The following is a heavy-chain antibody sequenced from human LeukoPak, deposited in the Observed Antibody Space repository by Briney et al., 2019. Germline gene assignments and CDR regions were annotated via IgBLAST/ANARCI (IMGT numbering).Heavy chain of an antibody. CDR2: INPNSGGT. V-gene: IGHV1-2*02. Sequence: ASVKVSCKASGYTFTGYYTHWVRQAPGQGLEWMGWINPNSGGTNYAQKFQGRVTMTRDTSISTAYMELSRLRSDDTAVYYCARDKSIYHGIVGATYYYYYMDVWGKGTTVTVSS. J-gene: IGHJ6*03. CDR3: ARDKSIYHGIVGATYYYYYMDV. D-gene: IGHD1-26*01. CDR1: GYTFTGYY.